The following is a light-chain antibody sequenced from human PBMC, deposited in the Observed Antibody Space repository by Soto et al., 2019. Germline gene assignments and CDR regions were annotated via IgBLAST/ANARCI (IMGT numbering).Light chain of an antibody. CDR1: QSVSNK. CDR3: QHYNNWHPIT. J-gene: IGKJ4*01. Sequence: EIVMTQSPATLSVSPGERATLSCRASQSVSNKLVWYQQKPGQAPRLLIYAASTRATGIPARFSGSGSETEFILTISSLQSEDFAVYYCQHYNNWHPITFGGGTKVDIK. CDR2: AAS. V-gene: IGKV3-15*01.